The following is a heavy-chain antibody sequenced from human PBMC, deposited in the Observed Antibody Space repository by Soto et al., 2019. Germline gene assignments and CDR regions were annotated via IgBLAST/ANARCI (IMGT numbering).Heavy chain of an antibody. CDR1: GGPISSGGYY. J-gene: IGHJ5*02. CDR2: IYHSGST. CDR3: ARETAGILNWFDP. D-gene: IGHD3-10*01. Sequence: QVQLQESGPGLVKPTQTLSLTCTVSGGPISSGGYYWSWIRQHPGKGLEWIGYIYHSGSTYYNPSLKSRVTISVETSKNQFSLKLSFVTAADTAVYYCARETAGILNWFDPWGQGTLVTVSS. V-gene: IGHV4-31*03.